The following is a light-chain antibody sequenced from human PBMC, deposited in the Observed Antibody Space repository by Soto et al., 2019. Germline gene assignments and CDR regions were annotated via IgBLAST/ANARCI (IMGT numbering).Light chain of an antibody. CDR1: QDISSN. Sequence: EIVMTQSPTTLSVSPGGRGTLSCRASQDISSNLAWYQQKPGQTPRLLIHGASTRATGIPDRFSGSGSGTDFTLTISRLEPEDFAVYYCQQYGSSGTFGQGTKVDIK. J-gene: IGKJ1*01. CDR2: GAS. CDR3: QQYGSSGT. V-gene: IGKV3-20*01.